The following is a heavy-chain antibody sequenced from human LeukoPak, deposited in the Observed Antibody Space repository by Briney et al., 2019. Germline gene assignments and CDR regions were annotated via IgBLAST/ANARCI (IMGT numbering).Heavy chain of an antibody. D-gene: IGHD2-2*01. V-gene: IGHV4-59*11. J-gene: IGHJ6*03. CDR1: SGSISDHY. Sequence: SETLSLTCPVSSGSISDHYWSWIRQPPGKGLEWIGYVYYSGSTKYNPSLKTRVSISLDRSKNQFGLRLSSVTAADTAVYYCATSYRTSTNCSYYMDVWGNGTTVTVSS. CDR2: VYYSGST. CDR3: ATSYRTSTNCSYYMDV.